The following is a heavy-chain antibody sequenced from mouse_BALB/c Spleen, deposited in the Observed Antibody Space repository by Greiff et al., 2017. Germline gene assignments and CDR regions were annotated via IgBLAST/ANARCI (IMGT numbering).Heavy chain of an antibody. CDR1: GFTFSSYG. CDR3: ARGDYGHYFDY. CDR2: INSNGGST. Sequence: EVKLVESGGGLVQPGGSLKLSCAASGFTFSSYGMSWVRQTPDKRLELVATINSNGGSTYYPDSVKGRFTISRDNAKNTLYLQMSILKSEDTAMYYCARGDYGHYFDYWGQGTTLTVSS. V-gene: IGHV5-6-3*01. D-gene: IGHD1-2*01. J-gene: IGHJ2*01.